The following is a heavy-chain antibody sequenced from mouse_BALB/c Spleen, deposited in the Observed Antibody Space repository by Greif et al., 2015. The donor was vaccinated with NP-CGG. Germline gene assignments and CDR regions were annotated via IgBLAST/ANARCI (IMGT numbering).Heavy chain of an antibody. D-gene: IGHD1-1*01. J-gene: IGHJ4*01. CDR2: ISTHYGDA. V-gene: IGHV1S137*01. Sequence: VKLMESGAELVRPGVSVKISCKGSGYTFTDYAMHWVKQSHAKSLEWIGVISTHYGDASYNQKFKGKATMTVDKSSSTAYMELARLTSEDSAIYYCARRDYDYAMDYWGQGTSVTVSS. CDR3: ARRDYDYAMDY. CDR1: GYTFTDYA.